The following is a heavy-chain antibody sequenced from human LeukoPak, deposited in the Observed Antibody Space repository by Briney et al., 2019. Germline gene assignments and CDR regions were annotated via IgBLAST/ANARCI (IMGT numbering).Heavy chain of an antibody. CDR2: IHYSGSI. Sequence: SETLSLTCTVSGGSISSYYYSWIRQPPGKGLEWIGSIHYSGSINYNPSLKSRATISLDTSKNQISLEVSSVTAADTAVYHCARTLFSSGYAAWGQGTLVTVSS. CDR1: GGSISSYY. J-gene: IGHJ5*02. CDR3: ARTLFSSGYAA. D-gene: IGHD3-22*01. V-gene: IGHV4-59*01.